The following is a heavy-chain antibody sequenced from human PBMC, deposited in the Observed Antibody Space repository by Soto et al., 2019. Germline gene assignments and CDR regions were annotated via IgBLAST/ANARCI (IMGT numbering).Heavy chain of an antibody. Sequence: GESLKISCKGSGYSITSYWIGWVRQMPGKGLEWMGIIYPGDSDTRYSPSFQGQVTISADKSISTAYLQWSSLKASDTAMYYCARLGTAAAGSIIYYYYGMDVWGQGTTVTVSS. CDR1: GYSITSYW. J-gene: IGHJ6*02. D-gene: IGHD6-13*01. CDR3: ARLGTAAAGSIIYYYYGMDV. V-gene: IGHV5-51*01. CDR2: IYPGDSDT.